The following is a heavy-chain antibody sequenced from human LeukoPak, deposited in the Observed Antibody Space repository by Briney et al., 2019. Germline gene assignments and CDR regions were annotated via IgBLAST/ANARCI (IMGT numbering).Heavy chain of an antibody. CDR2: IYYSGST. V-gene: IGHV4-39*01. D-gene: IGHD5-18*01. CDR3: ARGQKGRGYSYGYHYYYYMDV. J-gene: IGHJ6*03. CDR1: GGSISSSSYY. Sequence: SETLSLTCTVSGGSISSSSYYWGWIRQPPGKGLEWIGSIYYSGSTYYNPSLKSRVTISVDTSKNQFSLKLSSVTAADTAVYYCARGQKGRGYSYGYHYYYYMDVWGKGTTVTVSS.